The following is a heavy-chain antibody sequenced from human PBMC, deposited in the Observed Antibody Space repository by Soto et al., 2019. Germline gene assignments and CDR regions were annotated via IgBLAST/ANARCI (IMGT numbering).Heavy chain of an antibody. V-gene: IGHV3-23*01. CDR3: AKGSIEYSAPVDH. CDR1: GFSINSYA. CDR2: ISARGGSS. Sequence: EVQLLESGGGLVQPGGSLRLACAASGFSINSYAMVWVRQAPGKGLEWVSVISARGGSSYFADSVKGRFTISRDNSKNVLSLEMNNLRAEDTATYFFAKGSIEYSAPVDHWGQGTLLLVSS. J-gene: IGHJ4*02. D-gene: IGHD5-12*01.